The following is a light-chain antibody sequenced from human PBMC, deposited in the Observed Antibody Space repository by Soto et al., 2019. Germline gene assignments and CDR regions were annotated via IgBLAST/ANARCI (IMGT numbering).Light chain of an antibody. J-gene: IGLJ2*01. CDR3: CSYAGSSTYVV. V-gene: IGLV2-23*01. CDR2: EGS. CDR1: SSDVGSYNL. Sequence: QSALTQPASVSGSPGQSITISCTGTSSDVGSYNLVSWYQQHPGKAPKLMIYEGSKRPSGVSNRFSGSKSGNTASLTISGLHAEDEDDYYCCSYAGSSTYVVFGGGTKVTVL.